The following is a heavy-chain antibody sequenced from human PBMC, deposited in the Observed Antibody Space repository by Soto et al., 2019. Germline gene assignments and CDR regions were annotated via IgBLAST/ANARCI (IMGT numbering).Heavy chain of an antibody. Sequence: GASVKVSCKASGYTFTSYDINWVRQATGQGLEWMGWMNPNSGNTGYAQKFQGRVTMTRNTSISTAYMELSSLRSEDTAVYYCARLVVVPAAEDKYYYYGMDVWGQGTTVTVSS. CDR2: MNPNSGNT. CDR3: ARLVVVPAAEDKYYYYGMDV. CDR1: GYTFTSYD. V-gene: IGHV1-8*01. J-gene: IGHJ6*02. D-gene: IGHD2-2*01.